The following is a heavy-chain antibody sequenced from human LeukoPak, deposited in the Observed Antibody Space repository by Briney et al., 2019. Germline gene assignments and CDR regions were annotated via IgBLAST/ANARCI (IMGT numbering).Heavy chain of an antibody. CDR3: AKDRRITMI. J-gene: IGHJ4*02. D-gene: IGHD3-22*01. V-gene: IGHV3-23*01. CDR2: ISGSGGST. CDR1: GFTFSSYA. Sequence: TGGSLRLSCAASGFTFSSYAMSWVRQAPGKGLEWVSAISGSGGSTYYADSVKGRFTISRDNSKNTVYLQMNSLRAEDTAIYYCAKDRRITMIGGQGTLVTVSS.